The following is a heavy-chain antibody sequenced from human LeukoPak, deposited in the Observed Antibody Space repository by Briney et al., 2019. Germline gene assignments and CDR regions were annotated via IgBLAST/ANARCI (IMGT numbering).Heavy chain of an antibody. CDR1: GGSVSGTNYY. CDR3: ARGRGGIYGDYRRDWFDP. J-gene: IGHJ5*02. V-gene: IGHV4-39*07. D-gene: IGHD4-17*01. Sequence: NPSETLSLTCSVSGGSVSGTNYYWAWIRQPPGKGLEWIGEINHSGSTNYNPSLKSRVTISVDTSKNQFSLKLSSVTAADTAVYYCARGRGGIYGDYRRDWFDPWGQGTLVTVSS. CDR2: INHSGST.